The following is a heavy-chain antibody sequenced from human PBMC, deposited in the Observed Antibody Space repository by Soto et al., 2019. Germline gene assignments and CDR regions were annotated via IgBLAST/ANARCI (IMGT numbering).Heavy chain of an antibody. CDR3: ARGSYLAY. Sequence: GGSLRLSCAASGFSFGSYALSWVRQAPGKGLEWVSTISGSDGKTFYADSVKGRFSISRDTSQNTLYLQMNSLRADDTAIYYCARGSYLAYWGQGTLGSVSS. CDR1: GFSFGSYA. CDR2: ISGSDGKT. D-gene: IGHD3-16*01. J-gene: IGHJ4*02. V-gene: IGHV3-23*01.